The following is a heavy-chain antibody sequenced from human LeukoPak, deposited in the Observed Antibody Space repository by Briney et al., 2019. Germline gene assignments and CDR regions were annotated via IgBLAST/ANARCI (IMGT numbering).Heavy chain of an antibody. CDR1: GFTFSTYS. J-gene: IGHJ4*02. Sequence: GGSLRLSCAASGFTFSTYSMNWVRQAPGKGLEWVSSISSSSSYIYYADSVKGRFTISRDNSKNTLYLQMNSLRAEDTAVYYCAREVYSSGWLTYWGQGTLLTVSS. CDR3: AREVYSSGWLTY. CDR2: ISSSSSYI. D-gene: IGHD6-19*01. V-gene: IGHV3-21*04.